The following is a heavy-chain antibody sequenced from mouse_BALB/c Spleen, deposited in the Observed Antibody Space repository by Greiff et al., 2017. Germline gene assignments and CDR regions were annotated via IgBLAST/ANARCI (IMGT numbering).Heavy chain of an antibody. V-gene: IGHV2-6-7*01. D-gene: IGHD1-1*01. CDR3: ARDHGYYGSSYWYFDV. CDR2: IWGDGST. J-gene: IGHJ1*01. Sequence: VQLQQSGPGLVQPSQSLSITCTVSGFSLTGYGVNWVRQPPGKGLEWLGMIWGDGSTDYNSALKSRLSISKDNSKSQVFLKMNSLQTDDTARYYCARDHGYYGSSYWYFDVWGAGTTVTVSS. CDR1: GFSLTGYG.